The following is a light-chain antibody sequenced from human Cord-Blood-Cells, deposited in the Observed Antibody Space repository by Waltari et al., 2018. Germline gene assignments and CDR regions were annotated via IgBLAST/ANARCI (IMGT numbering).Light chain of an antibody. CDR3: CSYAGSSTCV. J-gene: IGLJ3*02. CDR1: SNDVGSYNL. Sequence: QSALTQPASVSGSPGQSITISCTGTSNDVGSYNLVSWYQQHPGKAPKLMIYEGSKRPSGVSNRFSGSKSGNTASLTISGLQAEDEADYYCCSYAGSSTCVFGGGTKLTVL. CDR2: EGS. V-gene: IGLV2-23*01.